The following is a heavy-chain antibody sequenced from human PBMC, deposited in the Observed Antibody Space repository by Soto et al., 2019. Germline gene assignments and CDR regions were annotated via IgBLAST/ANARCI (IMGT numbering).Heavy chain of an antibody. CDR1: GGTFSNHI. J-gene: IGHJ5*02. CDR2: IIPIFGTA. CDR3: ARPTRYYYDSSGQSAWFDP. D-gene: IGHD3-22*01. V-gene: IGHV1-69*13. Sequence: GASVKVSCKASGGTFSNHIITWVRQAPGQGPEWMGGIIPIFGTANYAQKFQGRVTITADESTSTAYMELSSLRSEDTAVYYCARPTRYYYDSSGQSAWFDPWGQGTLVTVSS.